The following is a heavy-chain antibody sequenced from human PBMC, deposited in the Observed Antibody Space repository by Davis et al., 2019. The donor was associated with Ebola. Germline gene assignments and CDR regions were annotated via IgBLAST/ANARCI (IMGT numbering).Heavy chain of an antibody. CDR2: IKQDGSEK. D-gene: IGHD3-16*01. V-gene: IGHV3-7*03. J-gene: IGHJ4*02. Sequence: GESLIISCAASGFTFSSYWMSWVRQAPGKRLEWVANIKQDGSEKYYVDSVKGRFTISRDNAKNSLYLQMNSLRAEDTAVYYCATGRWGDYWGQGTLVTVSS. CDR3: ATGRWGDY. CDR1: GFTFSSYW.